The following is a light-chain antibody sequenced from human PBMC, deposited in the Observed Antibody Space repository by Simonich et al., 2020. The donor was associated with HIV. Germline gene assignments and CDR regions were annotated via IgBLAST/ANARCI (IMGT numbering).Light chain of an antibody. CDR1: SSDVGSYSL. CDR3: CSYAGSSTWV. CDR2: DGS. J-gene: IGLJ2*01. Sequence: QSALTQPASVSGSPGQSITIPCTGTSSDVGSYSLFSWYYQHPGKAPQPLLYDGSKRPSGVSNRFSGSKSGSTASLTISGLQAEDEADYYCCSYAGSSTWVFGGGTKLTVL. V-gene: IGLV2-23*01.